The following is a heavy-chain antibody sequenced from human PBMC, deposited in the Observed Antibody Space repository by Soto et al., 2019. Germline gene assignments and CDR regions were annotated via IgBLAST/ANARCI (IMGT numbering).Heavy chain of an antibody. CDR2: IYYTGST. CDR1: GGSISSGGYY. V-gene: IGHV4-61*08. J-gene: IGHJ4*02. Sequence: SETLSLTCTVSGGSISSGGYYWSWIRQSPGKGLEWIGYIYYTGSTNYNPSLKSRVSISVDTSKNQFSLNLSSVTAADTAVHYCVRECRSSDCYRDFDYWGQGTLVTVSS. D-gene: IGHD2-21*02. CDR3: VRECRSSDCYRDFDY.